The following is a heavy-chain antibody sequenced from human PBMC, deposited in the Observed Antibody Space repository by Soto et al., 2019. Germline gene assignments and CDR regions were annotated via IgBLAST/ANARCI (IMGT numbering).Heavy chain of an antibody. CDR2: ISGSGGST. Sequence: EVQLLESGGRLVQPGGSLRLSCAASGFTFSSYAMSWVRQAPGKGLEWVSAISGSGGSTYYADSVKGRFTISRDNSKNTLYLQMNSLRAEDSAVYYCAKGPQIIYYDSSGFAFDIWGQGTMVTVSS. J-gene: IGHJ3*02. CDR1: GFTFSSYA. V-gene: IGHV3-23*01. D-gene: IGHD3-22*01. CDR3: AKGPQIIYYDSSGFAFDI.